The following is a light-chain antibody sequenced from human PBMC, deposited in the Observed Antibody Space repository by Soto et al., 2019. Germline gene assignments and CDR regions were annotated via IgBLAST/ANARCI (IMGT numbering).Light chain of an antibody. CDR3: QTWGTGIYVV. CDR1: GGHSSYA. CDR2: LNSDGSH. J-gene: IGLJ2*01. Sequence: QPVLTQSPSASASLGASVKLTCTLSGGHSSYAIAWHQQQPEKGPRYLMKLNSDGSHSKGDGIPDRFSGSSSGAERYLTISSLQSEDEADYYCQTWGTGIYVVFGGGTKVTVL. V-gene: IGLV4-69*01.